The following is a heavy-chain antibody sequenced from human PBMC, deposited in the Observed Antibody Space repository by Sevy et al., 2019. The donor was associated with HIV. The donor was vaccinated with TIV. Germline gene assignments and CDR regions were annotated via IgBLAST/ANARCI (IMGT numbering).Heavy chain of an antibody. CDR3: ATTKDYYESSGSPFDY. Sequence: ASVKVSCKVSGYTLTQLSMHWMRQAPGKGLEWMGSFDPEDDETLYAQNFQDRVTMTEDTSTGTAYMELRTLRSEDTALYYCATTKDYYESSGSPFDYWGQGTLVTVSS. D-gene: IGHD3-22*01. CDR1: GYTLTQLS. J-gene: IGHJ4*02. CDR2: FDPEDDET. V-gene: IGHV1-24*01.